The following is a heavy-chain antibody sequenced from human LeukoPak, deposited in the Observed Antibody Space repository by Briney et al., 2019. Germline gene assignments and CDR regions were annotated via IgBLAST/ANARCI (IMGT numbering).Heavy chain of an antibody. D-gene: IGHD3-9*01. V-gene: IGHV3-30-3*01. CDR3: ARDRSWGYFDRQSSWFDP. Sequence: GRSLRLSCAASGFTFSSYAMHWVRQAPGKGLEWVAVISYDGSNKYYADSVKGRFTISRDNSKNTLYLQMNSLRAEDTAVYYCARDRSWGYFDRQSSWFDPWGQGTLVTVSS. CDR1: GFTFSSYA. J-gene: IGHJ5*02. CDR2: ISYDGSNK.